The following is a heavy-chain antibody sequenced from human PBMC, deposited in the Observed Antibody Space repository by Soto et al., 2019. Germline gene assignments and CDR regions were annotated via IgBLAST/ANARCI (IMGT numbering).Heavy chain of an antibody. CDR3: ARAAGRFGELLYLDAFDI. V-gene: IGHV1-46*03. D-gene: IGHD3-10*01. Sequence: ASVKVSCKASGYTFTSYYMHWVRQAPGQGLEWMGIINPSGGSRSYAQKFQGRVTMTRDTSTSTVYMELSSLRSEDTAVYYCARAAGRFGELLYLDAFDIWGQGTMVTVSS. CDR2: INPSGGSR. J-gene: IGHJ3*02. CDR1: GYTFTSYY.